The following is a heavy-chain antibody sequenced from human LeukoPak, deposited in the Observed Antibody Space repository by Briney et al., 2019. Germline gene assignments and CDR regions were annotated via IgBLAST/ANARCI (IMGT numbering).Heavy chain of an antibody. CDR2: IKQDGSEK. D-gene: IGHD3-9*01. CDR1: GFTFSSYW. J-gene: IGHJ4*02. Sequence: AGGSLRLSCAASGFTFSSYWMSGVRQAPGKGGEGVANIKQDGSEKYYVDSVKGRFTIPRDNAKNSLYLQMNSLRAEDTAVYYCARGSRYFDWLLPDGFDYWGQGTLVTVSS. V-gene: IGHV3-7*01. CDR3: ARGSRYFDWLLPDGFDY.